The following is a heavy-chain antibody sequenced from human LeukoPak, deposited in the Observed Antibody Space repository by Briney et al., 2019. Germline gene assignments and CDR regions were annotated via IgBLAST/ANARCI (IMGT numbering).Heavy chain of an antibody. CDR2: IYTSGST. CDR1: GGSISSYY. Sequence: SETLSLTCTVSGGSISSYYWSWIRQPAGKGLEWIGRIYTSGSTNYNPSLKSRVTMSVDTSKNQFSLKLSSVTAADTAVYYCEREDLWFGEFINWFDPWGQGTLVTVSS. J-gene: IGHJ5*02. V-gene: IGHV4-4*07. D-gene: IGHD3-10*01. CDR3: EREDLWFGEFINWFDP.